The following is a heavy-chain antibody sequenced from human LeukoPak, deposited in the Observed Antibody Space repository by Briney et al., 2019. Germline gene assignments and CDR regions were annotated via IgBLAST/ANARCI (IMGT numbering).Heavy chain of an antibody. CDR3: ASLKNVDFFDY. CDR1: GFTFDDYG. Sequence: GGSLRLSCAASGFTFDDYGMSWVRQAPGKGLEWVANIKQDGSEKYYVDSVKGRFTISRDNAKNSLYLQMNSLRAEDTAVYYCASLKNVDFFDYWGQGTLVTVSS. CDR2: IKQDGSEK. D-gene: IGHD1-1*01. V-gene: IGHV3-7*01. J-gene: IGHJ4*02.